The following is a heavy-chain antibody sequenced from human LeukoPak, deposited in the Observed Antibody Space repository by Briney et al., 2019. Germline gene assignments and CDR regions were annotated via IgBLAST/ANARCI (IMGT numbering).Heavy chain of an antibody. D-gene: IGHD3-22*01. V-gene: IGHV3-43*02. CDR1: GFTFDDYG. CDR3: AKNVRYDSSGYYYYYYYGMDV. CDR2: ISGDGGST. Sequence: PGGSLRLSCAASGFTFDDYGMHWVRQAPGKGLEWVSLISGDGGSTYYADSVKGRFTISRDNSKNSLYLQMNSLRTEDTALYYCAKNVRYDSSGYYYYYYYGMDVWGQGTTATVSS. J-gene: IGHJ6*02.